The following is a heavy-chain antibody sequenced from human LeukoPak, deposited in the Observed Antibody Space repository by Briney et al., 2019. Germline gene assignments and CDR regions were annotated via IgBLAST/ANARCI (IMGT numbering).Heavy chain of an antibody. J-gene: IGHJ4*02. CDR1: GFTFSSYA. D-gene: IGHD2-2*01. V-gene: IGHV3-64D*06. Sequence: GGSLRLSCSASGFTFSSYAMHWVRQAPGKGLEYVSAISSNGGSTYYADSVKGRFTISRDNSKNTLYLQMSSLRAEDTAVYYCSGYCSSTSCYRGDFFDYWGQGALVTVSS. CDR2: ISSNGGST. CDR3: SGYCSSTSCYRGDFFDY.